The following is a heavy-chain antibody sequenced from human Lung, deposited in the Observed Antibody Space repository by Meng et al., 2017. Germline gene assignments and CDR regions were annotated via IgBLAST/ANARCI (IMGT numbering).Heavy chain of an antibody. Sequence: HLVESGGGLVQPGGSLGLSCAASGFTFSTHWMHWVRQAPGKGLEWVSRITGDGSSTIYADSVQGRFTMSRDNAKNTLSLQMNSLRAEDTAVYYCARGGVTTDDWGQGTLVTVSS. CDR2: ITGDGSST. V-gene: IGHV3-74*02. J-gene: IGHJ4*02. CDR3: ARGGVTTDD. CDR1: GFTFSTHW. D-gene: IGHD4-17*01.